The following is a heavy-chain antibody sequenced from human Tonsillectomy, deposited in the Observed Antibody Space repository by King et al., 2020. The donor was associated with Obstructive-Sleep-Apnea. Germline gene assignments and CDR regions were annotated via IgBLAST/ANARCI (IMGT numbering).Heavy chain of an antibody. J-gene: IGHJ5*02. CDR3: AKDFGIGTAAP. CDR2: IRFDGRNK. V-gene: IGHV3-30*02. CDR1: GFTFSSFG. D-gene: IGHD3-3*01. Sequence: VQLVESGGGVVQPGGSLRLSCAASGFTFSSFGMHWVRQAPGKGLEWVAFIRFDGRNKYYADSVKGRFTISRDNSKNTLYLERNSLRAEDTAVYYCAKDFGIGTAAPWGQGTLATVSS.